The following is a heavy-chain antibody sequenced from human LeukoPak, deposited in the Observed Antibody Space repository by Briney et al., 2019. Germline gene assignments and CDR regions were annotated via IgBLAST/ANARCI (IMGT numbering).Heavy chain of an antibody. CDR1: GFTFSSYW. V-gene: IGHV3-7*01. J-gene: IGHJ4*02. CDR3: ARDLFGATAMASIFDY. CDR2: IKQDGSEK. D-gene: IGHD5-18*01. Sequence: PGGSLRLSCAASGFTFSSYWMSWVRQAPGKGLEWVANIKQDGSEKYYVDSVKGRFTISRDNAKNSLYLQMNSLRAEDTAVYYCARDLFGATAMASIFDYWGQGTLVTVSS.